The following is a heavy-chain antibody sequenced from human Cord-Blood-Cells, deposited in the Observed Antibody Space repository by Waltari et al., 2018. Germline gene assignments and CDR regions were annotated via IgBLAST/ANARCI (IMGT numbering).Heavy chain of an antibody. D-gene: IGHD2-21*01. Sequence: QVQLQQWGAGLLKPSETLSLTCAVYGGSFSGYSWSWIRQPPGKGLEWIGEINHSGSTNYNPSLKCRVTISVDTAKNQFSLKLSSVTAADTAVYYCARDSYCGGDCYDYWGQGTLVTVSS. J-gene: IGHJ4*02. CDR1: GGSFSGYS. V-gene: IGHV4-34*01. CDR2: INHSGST. CDR3: ARDSYCGGDCYDY.